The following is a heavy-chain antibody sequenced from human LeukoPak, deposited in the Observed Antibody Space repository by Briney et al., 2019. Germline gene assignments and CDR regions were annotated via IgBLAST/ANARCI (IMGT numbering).Heavy chain of an antibody. CDR2: IYPGDSDT. Sequence: GESLKISCKGSGYSFTSYWIGWVRQVPGKGLEWMGIIYPGDSDTRYSPSFQGQVTISADKSISTAYLQWSSLKASDTAMYYCARLPYYYDSSGYYLDYWGQGTLVTVSS. V-gene: IGHV5-51*01. J-gene: IGHJ4*02. D-gene: IGHD3-22*01. CDR1: GYSFTSYW. CDR3: ARLPYYYDSSGYYLDY.